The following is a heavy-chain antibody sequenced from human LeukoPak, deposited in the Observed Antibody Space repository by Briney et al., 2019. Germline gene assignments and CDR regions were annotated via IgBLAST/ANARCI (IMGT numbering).Heavy chain of an antibody. D-gene: IGHD4-17*01. V-gene: IGHV3-23*01. Sequence: PGGSLRLSCAASGFTFSSYAMSWVRQGPGKGLGWVSAISGSGGSRYYADSVKGRFTISRDDSMGTLYLQMSSLRAEDTATYYCARDPNGDYIGAFDFWGQGTLVTVSS. J-gene: IGHJ3*01. CDR1: GFTFSSYA. CDR3: ARDPNGDYIGAFDF. CDR2: ISGSGGSR.